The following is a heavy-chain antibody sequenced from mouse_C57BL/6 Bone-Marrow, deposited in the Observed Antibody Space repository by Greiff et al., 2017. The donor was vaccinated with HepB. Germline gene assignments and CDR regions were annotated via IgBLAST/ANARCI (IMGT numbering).Heavy chain of an antibody. CDR2: IDPETGGT. CDR3: TRAPRIYYDYDKIDY. CDR1: GYTFTDYE. Sequence: VQLQQSGAELVRPGASVTLSCKASGYTFTDYEMHWVKQTPVHGLEWIGAIDPETGGTAYNQKFKGKAILTADKSSSTAYMELRSLTSEDSAVYYCTRAPRIYYDYDKIDYWGQGTTLTVSS. D-gene: IGHD2-4*01. V-gene: IGHV1-15*01. J-gene: IGHJ2*01.